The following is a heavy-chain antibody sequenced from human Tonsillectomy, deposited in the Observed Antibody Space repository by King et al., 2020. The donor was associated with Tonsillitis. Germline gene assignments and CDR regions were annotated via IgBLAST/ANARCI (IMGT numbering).Heavy chain of an antibody. V-gene: IGHV1-8*02. CDR3: ARTGEWDYYDSSGSSYYYYGMDV. Sequence: QLVQSGAEVKKPGASVKVSCKASGYTFTSHDINWVRQATGQGLEWMGWMNPISGNTGYAQKFQGRVTMTRNTSIRTAYMELSSLRSEDTAVYYCARTGEWDYYDSSGSSYYYYGMDVWGQGTTVTVSS. CDR2: MNPISGNT. D-gene: IGHD3-22*01. J-gene: IGHJ6*02. CDR1: GYTFTSHD.